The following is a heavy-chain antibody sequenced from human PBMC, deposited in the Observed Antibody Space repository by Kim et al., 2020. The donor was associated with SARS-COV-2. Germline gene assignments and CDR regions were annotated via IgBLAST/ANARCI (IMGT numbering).Heavy chain of an antibody. Sequence: SETLSLTCAVYGGSFSGYYWSWIRQPPGKGLEWIGEINHSGSTNYNPSLKSRVTISVDTSKNQFSLKLSSVTAADTAVYYCAVGMGYSGYVPAYWGQGTLVTVSS. V-gene: IGHV4-34*01. D-gene: IGHD5-12*01. J-gene: IGHJ4*02. CDR3: AVGMGYSGYVPAY. CDR1: GGSFSGYY. CDR2: INHSGST.